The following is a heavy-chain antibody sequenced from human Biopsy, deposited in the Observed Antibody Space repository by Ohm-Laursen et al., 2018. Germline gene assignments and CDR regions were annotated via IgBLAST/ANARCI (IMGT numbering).Heavy chain of an antibody. CDR3: AGAGGHSF. CDR1: GFSFRTYW. J-gene: IGHJ4*02. D-gene: IGHD3-16*01. V-gene: IGHV3-66*01. Sequence: SLRLSCAALGFSFRTYWMTWVRQAPGKGLEWVSMIHGSGRTDYADSVKGRFTVSRDNSKDTVYLQMNALRVDDTAMYYCAGAGGHSFWGQGALVTVSS. CDR2: IHGSGRT.